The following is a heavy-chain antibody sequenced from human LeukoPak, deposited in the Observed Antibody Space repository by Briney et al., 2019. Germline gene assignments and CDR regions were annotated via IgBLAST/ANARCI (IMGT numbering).Heavy chain of an antibody. CDR1: GFTFSSYW. CDR3: AREYDTSAFDI. CDR2: INSDGSST. V-gene: IGHV3-74*01. D-gene: IGHD3-22*01. J-gene: IGHJ3*02. Sequence: GGSLRLSCAASGFTFSSYWMHWVRQAPGKGLVGVSRINSDGSSTSYADSVKGRFTISRDNAKNTLYLQMNSLRAEDTAVYYCAREYDTSAFDIWGQGTMVTVSS.